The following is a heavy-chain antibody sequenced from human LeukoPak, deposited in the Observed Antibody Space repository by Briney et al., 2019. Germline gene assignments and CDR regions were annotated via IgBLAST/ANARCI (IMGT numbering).Heavy chain of an antibody. J-gene: IGHJ6*03. CDR1: GYTFTSYD. Sequence: ASVKVSCKASGYTFTSYDINWVRQATGQGLEWMGWMNPNSGNTGYAQKFQGRVTITRNTSISTAYMELSSLRSEDTAVYYCARLAAAGTWYYYYYYMDVWGKGTTVTVSS. CDR3: ARLAAAGTWYYYYYYMDV. D-gene: IGHD6-13*01. CDR2: MNPNSGNT. V-gene: IGHV1-8*03.